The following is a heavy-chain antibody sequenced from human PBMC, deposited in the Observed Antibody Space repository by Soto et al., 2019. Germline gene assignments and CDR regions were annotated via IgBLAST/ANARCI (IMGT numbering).Heavy chain of an antibody. CDR3: ARSDIVLVPAATPMDV. CDR1: GYTFTSYG. CDR2: ISAYNGNT. J-gene: IGHJ6*02. D-gene: IGHD2-2*02. Sequence: ASVKVSCKASGYTFTSYGISWVRQAPGQGLEWMGWISAYNGNTNYAQKLRGRVTMTTDTSTSTAYMELRSLRSDDTAVYYCARSDIVLVPAATPMDVWGQGTTVTVS. V-gene: IGHV1-18*04.